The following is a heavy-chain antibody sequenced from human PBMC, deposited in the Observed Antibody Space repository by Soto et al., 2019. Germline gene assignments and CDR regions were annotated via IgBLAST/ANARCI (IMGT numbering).Heavy chain of an antibody. CDR3: ARDQSSGSYYYSGYFDY. CDR1: GYTFTSYG. CDR2: ISAYNGNT. D-gene: IGHD1-26*01. V-gene: IGHV1-18*01. Sequence: QVQLVQSGAEVKKPGASVKVSCKASGYTFTSYGISWVRQAPGQGLEWMGWISAYNGNTNYAQKLQGRVTMTTDTSTSTAYMELRSLRSDDTAVYYCARDQSSGSYYYSGYFDYWGQGTLVTVSS. J-gene: IGHJ4*02.